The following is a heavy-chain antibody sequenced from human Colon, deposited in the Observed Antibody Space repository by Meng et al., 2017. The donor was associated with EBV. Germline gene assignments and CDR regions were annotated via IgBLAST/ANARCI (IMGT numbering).Heavy chain of an antibody. V-gene: IGHV4-4*02. CDR1: GGSISSSNW. CDR2: IFHSGLT. Sequence: VRLQGEGPGLVKPSETLSLTCAVSGGSISSSNWWGWVRQSPEKGLEWIGEIFHSGLTNYNPSLQSRVTISVDKSKNQFSLEVTSVTAADTAIYYCMRDLLVLEKNEVWGRGTLVTVSS. J-gene: IGHJ2*01. D-gene: IGHD1-1*01. CDR3: MRDLLVLEKNEV.